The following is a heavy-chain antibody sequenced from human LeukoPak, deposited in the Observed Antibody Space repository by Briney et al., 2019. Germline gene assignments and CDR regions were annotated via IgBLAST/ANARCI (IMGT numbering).Heavy chain of an antibody. CDR3: ARAKFDSSRYYYRGFDI. Sequence: PGGSLRLSCAASGFTFSSYSMNWVRQAPGKGLEWVSYISSSSSTIYYADSVKGRFTISRDNAKNSLYLQMNSLRAEDTAVYYCARAKFDSSRYYYRGFDIWGQGTMVTVSS. J-gene: IGHJ3*02. D-gene: IGHD3-22*01. V-gene: IGHV3-48*01. CDR1: GFTFSSYS. CDR2: ISSSSSTI.